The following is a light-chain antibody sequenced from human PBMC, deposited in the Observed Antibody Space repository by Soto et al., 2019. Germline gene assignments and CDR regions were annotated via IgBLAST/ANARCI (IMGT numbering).Light chain of an antibody. Sequence: DIQMTPSPSSLSASVGDRVTITCRASQSISSHLNWYQQKPGKAPQLLIYGTSSLQSGVPSRFSGSGSGTDFTLTISSLQPEEFATYYCQQSYSTPYTFGQGTKLEIK. CDR1: QSISSH. V-gene: IGKV1-39*01. CDR2: GTS. CDR3: QQSYSTPYT. J-gene: IGKJ2*01.